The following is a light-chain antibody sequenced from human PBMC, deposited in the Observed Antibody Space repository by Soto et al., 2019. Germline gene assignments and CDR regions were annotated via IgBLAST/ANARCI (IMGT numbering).Light chain of an antibody. CDR1: SSDVGGYNY. J-gene: IGLJ3*02. V-gene: IGLV2-14*01. CDR3: SSYTSSSTWV. CDR2: EVS. Sequence: QSALTQPASVSGSPGQSITISCTGTSSDVGGYNYVSWYQQHPGKAPKLMIYEVSNRPSGISNRFSGFKSVNTAFLTISGLQAEDEADYYCSSYTSSSTWVFGEGTKLTVL.